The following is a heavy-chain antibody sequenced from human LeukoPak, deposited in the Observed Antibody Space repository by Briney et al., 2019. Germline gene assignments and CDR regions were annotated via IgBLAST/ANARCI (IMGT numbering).Heavy chain of an antibody. V-gene: IGHV3-7*01. CDR1: GFSFSNYC. CDR3: ARDLVGSLDY. D-gene: IGHD2-15*01. Sequence: GGSLRLSCAGSGFSFSNYCMAWVRHAPGEGAGWVANMKEDGSARHYADSVKGRFTIARDNAQNSVYLQMSILRVEDTAVYYCARDLVGSLDYWGLGTSVTVSS. CDR2: MKEDGSAR. J-gene: IGHJ4*02.